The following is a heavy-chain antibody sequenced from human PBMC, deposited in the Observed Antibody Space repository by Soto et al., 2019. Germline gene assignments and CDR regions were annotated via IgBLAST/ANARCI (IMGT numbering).Heavy chain of an antibody. J-gene: IGHJ4*02. Sequence: QVQLVESGGGVVQPGRSLRLSCAASGFTFSSYAMHWVRQAPGKGLEWVAVISNDGSNKYYADSVKGRFTISRENSKKTLELQSNSLTAEDTAVYYCARDAGGTDVSERTYYFGYWGQGGLVSVSS. CDR1: GFTFSSYA. CDR3: ARDAGGTDVSERTYYFGY. CDR2: ISNDGSNK. V-gene: IGHV3-30-3*01. D-gene: IGHD3-16*01.